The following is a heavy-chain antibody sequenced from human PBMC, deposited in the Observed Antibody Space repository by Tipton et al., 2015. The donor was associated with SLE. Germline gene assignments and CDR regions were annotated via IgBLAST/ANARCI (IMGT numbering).Heavy chain of an antibody. V-gene: IGHV4-39*07. CDR2: RYYSGST. CDR1: SGYY. J-gene: IGHJ6*02. D-gene: IGHD3-22*01. CDR3: ARYPYDSNGNHYYFYFGMDV. Sequence: SGYYWSWIRQPPGKGLEWIGSRYYSGSTDYNPSLKSRATISEDTPKNQFSLRLSSVTAADTVVYYCARYPYDSNGNHYYFYFGMDVWGQGTTVTVSS.